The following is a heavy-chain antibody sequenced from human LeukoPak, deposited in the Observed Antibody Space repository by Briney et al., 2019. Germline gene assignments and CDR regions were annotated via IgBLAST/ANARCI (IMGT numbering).Heavy chain of an antibody. D-gene: IGHD3-22*01. CDR3: ASSYFYDGNRYFDY. CDR2: IYYTGST. Sequence: SETLSLTCNVSGGSITSYYWNWIRQPPGKGLEWIGYIYYTGSTNSNPSLKSRPTISLDTSKKQFSLKLSSVTAADTAIYYCASSYFYDGNRYFDYWGQGALVTVSS. CDR1: GGSITSYY. J-gene: IGHJ4*02. V-gene: IGHV4-59*08.